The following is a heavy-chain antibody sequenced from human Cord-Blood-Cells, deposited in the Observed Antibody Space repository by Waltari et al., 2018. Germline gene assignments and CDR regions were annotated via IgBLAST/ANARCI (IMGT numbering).Heavy chain of an antibody. CDR2: IDWDDDK. CDR1: GFPLSTSGMC. Sequence: QVTLRESGPALVKPTQTLTLTCTFSGFPLSTSGMCLSWIRQPPGKALELLARIDWDDDKYYITSLQTRLIISQDTSKNQGVLTMTNMDPVDTATYFCARIPYRSSSEGAFDIWGQWTMVTVSS. D-gene: IGHD6-6*01. J-gene: IGHJ3*02. CDR3: ARIPYRSSSEGAFDI. V-gene: IGHV2-70*15.